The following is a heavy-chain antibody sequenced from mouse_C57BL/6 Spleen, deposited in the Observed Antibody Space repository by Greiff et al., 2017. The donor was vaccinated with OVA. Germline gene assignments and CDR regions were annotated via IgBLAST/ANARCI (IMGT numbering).Heavy chain of an antibody. D-gene: IGHD1-1*01. CDR3: ASVITTVEGFYYAMDY. J-gene: IGHJ4*01. V-gene: IGHV1-80*01. CDR1: GYAFSSYW. Sequence: LEESGAELVKPGASVKISCKASGYAFSSYWMNWVKQRPGKGLEWIGQIYPGDGDTNYNGKFKGKATLTADKSSSTAYMQLSSLTSEDSAVYFCASVITTVEGFYYAMDYWGQGTSVTVSS. CDR2: IYPGDGDT.